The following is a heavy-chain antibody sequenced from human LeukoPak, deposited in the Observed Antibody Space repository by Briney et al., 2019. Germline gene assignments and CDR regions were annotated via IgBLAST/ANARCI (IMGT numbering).Heavy chain of an antibody. CDR3: ARGVSGFWLSFDF. Sequence: SETLSLTCTVSGGSISSYYWTWIRQAPGKGLEWIGYIYAGGKTRSSPSLESRVSISVDTSKNQFSLNLTSVTAADAAAYYCARGVSGFWLSFDFWGQGALVSVSS. V-gene: IGHV4-4*09. CDR1: GGSISSYY. D-gene: IGHD5/OR15-5a*01. CDR2: IYAGGKT. J-gene: IGHJ4*02.